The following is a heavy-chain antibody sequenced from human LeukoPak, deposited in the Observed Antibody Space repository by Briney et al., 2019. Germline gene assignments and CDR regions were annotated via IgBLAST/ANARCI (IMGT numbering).Heavy chain of an antibody. V-gene: IGHV1-2*02. Sequence: GASVKVSCKASGYTFTSYGISWVRQAPGQGLEWMGWINPNSGGTNYAQKFQGRVTMTRDTSISTAYMELSRLRSDDTAVYYCARDRQWFGELLVDPWGQGTLVTVSS. J-gene: IGHJ5*02. CDR2: INPNSGGT. CDR3: ARDRQWFGELLVDP. CDR1: GYTFTSYG. D-gene: IGHD3-10*01.